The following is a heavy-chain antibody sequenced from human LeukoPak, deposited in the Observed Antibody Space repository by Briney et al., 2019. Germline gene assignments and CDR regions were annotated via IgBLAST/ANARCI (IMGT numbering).Heavy chain of an antibody. V-gene: IGHV3-30*18. D-gene: IGHD4-17*01. CDR1: GFTFSSYG. J-gene: IGHJ4*02. CDR2: ISYDGSNK. Sequence: GRSLRLSCAASGFTFSSYGMHWVRQAPGKGPEWVAVISYDGSNKYYADSVKGRFTISRDNSKNTLYLQMNSLRAEDTAVYYCAKVHPPPYGDLTWGYFDYWGQGTLVTVSS. CDR3: AKVHPPPYGDLTWGYFDY.